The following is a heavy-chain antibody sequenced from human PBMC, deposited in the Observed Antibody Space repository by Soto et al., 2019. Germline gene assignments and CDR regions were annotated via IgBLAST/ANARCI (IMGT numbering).Heavy chain of an antibody. J-gene: IGHJ3*02. Sequence: PGGSLRLSCAASGFTFSSYGMHWVRQAPGKGLEWVAVISYDGSNKYYADSVKGRFTTSRDNSKNTLYLQMNSLRAEDTAVYYCAKAGSSDAFDIWGQGTMVTVSS. CDR1: GFTFSSYG. V-gene: IGHV3-30*18. D-gene: IGHD6-6*01. CDR3: AKAGSSDAFDI. CDR2: ISYDGSNK.